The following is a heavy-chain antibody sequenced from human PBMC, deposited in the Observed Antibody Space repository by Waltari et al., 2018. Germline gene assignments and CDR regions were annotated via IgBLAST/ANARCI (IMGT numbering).Heavy chain of an antibody. CDR1: GGSISSSSYY. Sequence: QLQLQESGPGLVKPSETLSLTCTVSGGSISSSSYYWGWIRQPPGKGLEWIGSIYYSGSTYYTPSLKSRVTISVDTSKNQFSLKLSSVTAADTAVYYCATVYGGNLPFDYWGQGTLVTVSS. J-gene: IGHJ4*02. D-gene: IGHD4-17*01. CDR3: ATVYGGNLPFDY. V-gene: IGHV4-39*01. CDR2: IYYSGST.